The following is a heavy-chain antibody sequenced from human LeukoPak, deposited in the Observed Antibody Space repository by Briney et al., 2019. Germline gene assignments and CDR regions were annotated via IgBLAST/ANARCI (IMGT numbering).Heavy chain of an antibody. CDR3: ARDRRGGLLLRSFFDY. Sequence: GGSLRLSCAASGFTFSSYAMHWVRQAPGKGLEWVAVISYDGSNKYYADSVKGRFTISRDSSKNTLYLQMNSLRAEDTAVYYCARDRRGGLLLRSFFDYWGQGTLVTVSS. CDR1: GFTFSSYA. V-gene: IGHV3-30-3*01. J-gene: IGHJ4*02. D-gene: IGHD3-22*01. CDR2: ISYDGSNK.